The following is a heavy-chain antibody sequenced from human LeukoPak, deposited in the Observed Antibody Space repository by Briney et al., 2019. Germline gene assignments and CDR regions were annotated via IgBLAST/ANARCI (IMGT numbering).Heavy chain of an antibody. V-gene: IGHV4-59*11. D-gene: IGHD1-1*01. Sequence: SETLSLTCTVSGGSISSHYWSWIRQPPGKALEWIGYIYYSGSTNSNPSLKSRVTISVATPKNQFSLKLSSVTATDTAVYYCARATTWGYYYMDVWGKGTTVTVSS. J-gene: IGHJ6*03. CDR3: ARATTWGYYYMDV. CDR2: IYYSGST. CDR1: GGSISSHY.